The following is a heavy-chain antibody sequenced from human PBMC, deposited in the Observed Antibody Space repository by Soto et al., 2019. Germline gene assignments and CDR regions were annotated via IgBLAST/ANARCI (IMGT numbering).Heavy chain of an antibody. V-gene: IGHV3-33*01. CDR2: IWYDGSNK. D-gene: IGHD3-22*01. CDR1: GFTFSSYG. CDR3: ARDHLPRPDSTYYYDSSGYYR. J-gene: IGHJ5*02. Sequence: GGSLRLSCAASGFTFSSYGMHWVRQAPGKGLEWVAVIWYDGSNKYYADSVKGRFTISRDNSKNTLYLQMNSLRAEDTAVYYCARDHLPRPDSTYYYDSSGYYRWGQGTLVTVSS.